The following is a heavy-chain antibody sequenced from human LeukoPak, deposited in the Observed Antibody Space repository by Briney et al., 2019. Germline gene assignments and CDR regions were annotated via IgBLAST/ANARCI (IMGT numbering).Heavy chain of an antibody. D-gene: IGHD6-13*01. CDR2: INPNSGGT. CDR3: ASVRGSSSWYGY. Sequence: ASVKVSCKASGYTFTSYYMHWVRQAPGQGLEWMGWINPNSGGTNYAQKFQGRVTMTRDTAISTAYMELSRLRSDDTAVYYCASVRGSSSWYGYWGQGTLVTVSS. CDR1: GYTFTSYY. V-gene: IGHV1-2*02. J-gene: IGHJ4*02.